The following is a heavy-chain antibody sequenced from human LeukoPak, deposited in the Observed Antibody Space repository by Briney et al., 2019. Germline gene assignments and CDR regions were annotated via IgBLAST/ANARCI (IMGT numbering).Heavy chain of an antibody. CDR3: ARERGDYSDYGINWFDA. J-gene: IGHJ5*02. CDR1: GYTFTSYG. Sequence: ASVNVSCKASGYTFTSYGISWIRLAPGPGIEWMGFISAYNGNRNYAQKLQGRVTMTTDTSTSKAYMELRSPRSDDTAEYYCARERGDYSDYGINWFDAWGQGTLVTVSS. D-gene: IGHD4-11*01. V-gene: IGHV1-18*01. CDR2: ISAYNGNR.